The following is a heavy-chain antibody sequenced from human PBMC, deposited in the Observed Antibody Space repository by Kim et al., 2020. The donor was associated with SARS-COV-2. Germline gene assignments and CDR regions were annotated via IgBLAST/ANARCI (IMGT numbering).Heavy chain of an antibody. D-gene: IGHD3-22*01. J-gene: IGHJ3*02. CDR3: ARGIYYYDSSESVGAFDI. V-gene: IGHV4-59*01. Sequence: SETLSLTCTVSGGSISSYYWSWIRQPPGKGLEWIGYIYYSGSTNYNPSLKSRVTISVDTSKNQFSLKLSSVTAADTAVYYCARGIYYYDSSESVGAFDIWGQGTMVTVSS. CDR1: GGSISSYY. CDR2: IYYSGST.